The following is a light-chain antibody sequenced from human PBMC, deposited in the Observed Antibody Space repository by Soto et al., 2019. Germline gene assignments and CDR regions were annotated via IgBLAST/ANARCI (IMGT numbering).Light chain of an antibody. CDR2: DAS. CDR1: QSVGSN. J-gene: IGKJ4*01. Sequence: IVMTQSPATLSVSPGERATLSCRASQSVGSNLAWYQQKPGQAPRLLISDASTRATGIPVRFSGSGSGTEFTLTISRLQSEDFAVYYCQQYNNWPLTFGGGTKVEIK. V-gene: IGKV3-15*01. CDR3: QQYNNWPLT.